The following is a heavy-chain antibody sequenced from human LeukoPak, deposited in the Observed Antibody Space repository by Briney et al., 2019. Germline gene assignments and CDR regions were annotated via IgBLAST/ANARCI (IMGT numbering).Heavy chain of an antibody. CDR3: MTHLDSQKGYYFDY. Sequence: SETLSLTCTVSGGSISGNYHYRGWIRQPPGMGLEWIGTIYFSGTTSYNPSLKSRVTISVDTSRNQFSLKLSSVTATDTAVYFCMTHLDSQKGYYFDYWGQGALVTVSS. D-gene: IGHD3-3*01. J-gene: IGHJ4*02. CDR1: GGSISGNYHY. V-gene: IGHV4-39*01. CDR2: IYFSGTT.